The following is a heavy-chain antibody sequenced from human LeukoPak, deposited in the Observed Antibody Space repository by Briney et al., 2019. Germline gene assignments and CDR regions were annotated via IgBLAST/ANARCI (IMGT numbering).Heavy chain of an antibody. Sequence: PSETLSLTCTVSGGSISSSSYYWVWIRQPPGKGLEWIGSIYYSGSTYYNPSLKSRVTISVDTPKNQFSLKLSSVTAADTAVYYCATRGPYSSGWPNWFDPWGQGTLVTVSS. J-gene: IGHJ5*02. CDR3: ATRGPYSSGWPNWFDP. CDR1: GGSISSSSYY. V-gene: IGHV4-39*01. CDR2: IYYSGST. D-gene: IGHD6-19*01.